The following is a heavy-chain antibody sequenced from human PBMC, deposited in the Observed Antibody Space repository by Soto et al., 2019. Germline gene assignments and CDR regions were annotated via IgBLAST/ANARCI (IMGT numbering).Heavy chain of an antibody. CDR2: ISAYNGNT. Sequence: ASVKVSCKASGYTFTSYGISWVRQAPGQGLEWMGWISAYNGNTNYAQKLQGRVTMTTDTSTSTAYMELMSLRSDDTAVYYCARGSVGATNIVYSWFDPWGKETLGTGSS. J-gene: IGHJ5*02. CDR3: ARGSVGATNIVYSWFDP. CDR1: GYTFTSYG. V-gene: IGHV1-18*01. D-gene: IGHD1-26*01.